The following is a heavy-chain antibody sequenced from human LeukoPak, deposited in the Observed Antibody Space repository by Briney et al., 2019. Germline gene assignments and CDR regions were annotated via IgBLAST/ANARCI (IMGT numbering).Heavy chain of an antibody. CDR2: IHYSGST. D-gene: IGHD6-6*01. CDR1: GGSISSYY. J-gene: IGHJ4*02. Sequence: SETLSLTCSVSGGSISSYYWSWIRQPPGKGLEWIGYIHYSGSTNSNPSLKSRVTISVDTSKNQFSLKLSSVTAADTAIYFCARYSTSSHFFDYWGQGTLVTVSS. V-gene: IGHV4-59*01. CDR3: ARYSTSSHFFDY.